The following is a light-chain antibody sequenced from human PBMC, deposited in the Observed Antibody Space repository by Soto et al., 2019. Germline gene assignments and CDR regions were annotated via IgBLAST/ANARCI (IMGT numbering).Light chain of an antibody. CDR1: QRVSSSY. CDR3: QQYGSSPPYT. CDR2: GAS. V-gene: IGKV3-20*01. J-gene: IGKJ2*01. Sequence: EIVLTQSPGTLSLSPGERATLSCRASQRVSSSYLAWYQQKPGQAPRLLIYGASSRSTGIPDGFSGSGSGTDFSLTISRLEPEDCAVYYCQQYGSSPPYTFGQGTKLEIK.